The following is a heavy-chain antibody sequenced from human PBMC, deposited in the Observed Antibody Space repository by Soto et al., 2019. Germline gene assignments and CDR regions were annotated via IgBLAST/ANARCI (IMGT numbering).Heavy chain of an antibody. J-gene: IGHJ6*03. CDR1: GFTFSSYS. V-gene: IGHV3-21*01. Sequence: EVQLVESGGGLVKPGGSLRLSCAASGFTFSSYSMNWVRQAPGKGLEWVSSISSSSSYIYYADSVKGRFTISRDNAKNSLYLQMNSLRAEDTAVYYCARRPWFGELLSRYYYYMDVWGKGTTVTVSS. D-gene: IGHD3-10*01. CDR2: ISSSSSYI. CDR3: ARRPWFGELLSRYYYYMDV.